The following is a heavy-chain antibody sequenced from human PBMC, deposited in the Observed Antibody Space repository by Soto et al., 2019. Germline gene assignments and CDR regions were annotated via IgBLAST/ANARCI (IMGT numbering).Heavy chain of an antibody. CDR3: AKDSGSPESGGAFDI. CDR1: GFTLSSYA. V-gene: IGHV3-30*18. CDR2: ISFDGSNK. J-gene: IGHJ3*02. D-gene: IGHD1-26*01. Sequence: QVQLVESGGGLVKPGRSLRLSCAASGFTLSSYAMHWVRQAPGKGLEWVAVISFDGSNKYYANSVKGRFTISRDNSKNTLYLQMNSLRAEDTAVYYCAKDSGSPESGGAFDIWGQGTMVTVSS.